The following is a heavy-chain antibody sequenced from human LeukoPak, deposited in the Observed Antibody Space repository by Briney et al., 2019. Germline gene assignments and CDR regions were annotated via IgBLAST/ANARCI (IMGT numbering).Heavy chain of an antibody. CDR3: ARGHRDDAFDI. J-gene: IGHJ3*02. CDR1: GGSFSGYY. Sequence: SETLSLTCAVYGGSFSGYYWSWIRQPPGKGLEWIGEINHSGSTNYNPSLKSRVTISVDTSKNQFSLKLNSVTAAATAVYYCARGHRDDAFDIWGQGTMVTVSS. CDR2: INHSGST. V-gene: IGHV4-34*01.